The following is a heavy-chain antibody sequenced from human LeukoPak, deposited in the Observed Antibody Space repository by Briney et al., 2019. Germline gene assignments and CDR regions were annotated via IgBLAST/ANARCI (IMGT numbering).Heavy chain of an antibody. D-gene: IGHD1-26*01. Sequence: SVKVSCKASGGTFSSYAISWVRQAPGQGLEWMGRIIPIFGTANYAQRFQGRVTITTDESTSTVYMELSSLRSEDTAVYYCARVSSGSPDFDYWGRGTLVTVSS. J-gene: IGHJ4*02. CDR2: IIPIFGTA. CDR3: ARVSSGSPDFDY. CDR1: GGTFSSYA. V-gene: IGHV1-69*05.